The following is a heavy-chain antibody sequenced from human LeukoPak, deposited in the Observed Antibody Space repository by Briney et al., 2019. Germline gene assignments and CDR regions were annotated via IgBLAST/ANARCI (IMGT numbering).Heavy chain of an antibody. CDR3: ARSLGATRYNLKYYFFYGLDV. CDR2: IYTTGST. CDR1: DGSISTYY. Sequence: KASETLSLTCTVSDGSISTYYWSWIRQPAGKGLEWIGRIYTTGSTNYNPSLKSRVTMSVDTSKNQFSLKLSSVTAADTAVYYCARSLGATRYNLKYYFFYGLDVWGQGTTVTVSS. J-gene: IGHJ6*02. V-gene: IGHV4-4*07. D-gene: IGHD1-26*01.